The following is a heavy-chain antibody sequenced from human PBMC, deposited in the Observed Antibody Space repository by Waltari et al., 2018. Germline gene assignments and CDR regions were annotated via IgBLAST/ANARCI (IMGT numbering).Heavy chain of an antibody. Sequence: QVHLQESGPGLVKPSGTLSLTCGVSGASISSNNWWTWVRQPPGKGLECIGEIYHEGNRNYSASLSGRVTISPDKSNNQFSLKLDSVTAADTAVYYCVRSPNWNNEAGNNWFDPWGQGTLVTVSS. CDR1: GASISSNNW. J-gene: IGHJ5*02. CDR3: VRSPNWNNEAGNNWFDP. D-gene: IGHD1-20*01. V-gene: IGHV4-4*02. CDR2: IYHEGNR.